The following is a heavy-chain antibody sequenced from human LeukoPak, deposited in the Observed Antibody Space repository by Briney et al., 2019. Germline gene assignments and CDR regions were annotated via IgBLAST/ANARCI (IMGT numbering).Heavy chain of an antibody. CDR2: IDLDDGE. V-gene: IGHV2-70*11. J-gene: IGHJ6*03. D-gene: IGHD7-27*01. CDR3: ARFRHGLGIYYMDV. CDR1: GFSLSSSGMC. Sequence: SGPALVNPTQTLTLTCTFSGFSLSSSGMCVSWIRQPPGKALEWHVRIDLDDGEYYSTSLKTRLTISKDTSKNQVLRIMTNMDPVDTATYYCARFRHGLGIYYMDVWGKGTTVTVSS.